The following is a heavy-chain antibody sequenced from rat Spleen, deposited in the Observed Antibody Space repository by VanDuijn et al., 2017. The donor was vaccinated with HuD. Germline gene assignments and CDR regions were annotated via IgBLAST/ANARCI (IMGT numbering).Heavy chain of an antibody. V-gene: IGHV4-2*01. Sequence: EVKLVESGGGLVQPGRSLKLSCTASGFHFNDYWMAWVRQAPGKGLEWIGEINKDGSTINYTPSLKDKFTMSRDNAQNTLYLQMSKLRSEDTAIYYCTRVTYSSYMNWGQGVMVTVSS. D-gene: IGHD1-2*01. CDR1: GFHFNDYW. CDR2: INKDGSTI. CDR3: TRVTYSSYMN. J-gene: IGHJ2*01.